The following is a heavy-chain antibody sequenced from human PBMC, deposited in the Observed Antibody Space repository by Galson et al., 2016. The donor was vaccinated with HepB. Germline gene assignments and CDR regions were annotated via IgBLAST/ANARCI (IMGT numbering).Heavy chain of an antibody. J-gene: IGHJ4*02. CDR3: ARLGDPNFNPQAATFATHFFDY. V-gene: IGHV5-10-1*01. CDR1: GYSFTSHW. CDR2: IDPSDSYT. D-gene: IGHD3-10*01. Sequence: QSGAEVKKPGESLRISCKGSGYSFTSHWISWVRQTPDKGLEWLGRIDPSDSYTNYSPSFQGHVTISVDKSINTAFLQWNSLEASDTAMYYCARLGDPNFNPQAATFATHFFDYWGQGTLVTVSS.